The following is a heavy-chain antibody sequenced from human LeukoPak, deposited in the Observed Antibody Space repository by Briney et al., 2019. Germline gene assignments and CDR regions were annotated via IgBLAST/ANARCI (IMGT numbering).Heavy chain of an antibody. CDR3: ARDPYGAADY. D-gene: IGHD4-17*01. CDR2: IYYSGST. V-gene: IGHV4-39*07. Sequence: GSLRLSCAASGFIFRSYEMNWVRQAPGKGLEWIGSIYYSGSTYYNPSLKSRVTISVDTSKNQFSLKLSSVTAADTAVYYCARDPYGAADYWGQGTLVTVSS. CDR1: GFIFRSYE. J-gene: IGHJ4*02.